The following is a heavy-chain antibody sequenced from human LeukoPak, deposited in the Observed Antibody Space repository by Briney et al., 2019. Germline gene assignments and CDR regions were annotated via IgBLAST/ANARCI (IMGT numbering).Heavy chain of an antibody. CDR3: ARRPRGVIIKSWFES. V-gene: IGHV4-34*01. CDR1: GGSFSGYY. D-gene: IGHD3-10*01. J-gene: IGHJ5*01. CDR2: INHSGST. Sequence: SETLSLTCAVYGGSFSGYYWSWIRQSPGKGLEWIGEINHSGSTNYNPSLKSRVTILLDTSKNQFSLKLSSVTAADTAVYYCARRPRGVIIKSWFESWGQGTLVTVSS.